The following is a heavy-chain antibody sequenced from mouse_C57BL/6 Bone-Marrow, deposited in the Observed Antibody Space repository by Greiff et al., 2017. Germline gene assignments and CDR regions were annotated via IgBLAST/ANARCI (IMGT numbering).Heavy chain of an antibody. CDR3: ARSGPSYLYFDV. CDR1: GYTFTSYW. J-gene: IGHJ1*03. CDR2: IDPSDSYT. V-gene: IGHV1-50*01. Sequence: QVQLQQPGAELVKPGASVKLSCKASGYTFTSYWMQWVKQRPGQGLEWIGEIDPSDSYTNYNQKFKGKATLTVDTSSSPAYMQLSSLTAEDSAVYDCARSGPSYLYFDVWGTGTTVTVSS.